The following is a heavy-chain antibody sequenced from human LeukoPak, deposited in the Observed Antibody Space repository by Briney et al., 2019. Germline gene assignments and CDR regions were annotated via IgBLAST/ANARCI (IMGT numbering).Heavy chain of an antibody. CDR1: GYTFTSYY. J-gene: IGHJ5*02. CDR2: INPSGGST. Sequence: ASVKVSCKASGYTFTSYYMHWVRQAPGQGLEWMGIINPSGGSTSYAQKFQGRVTVTRDMSTSTVYMELSSLRSEDTAVYYCARDLGQYYDTSDNWFDPWGQGTLVTVSS. CDR3: ARDLGQYYDTSDNWFDP. D-gene: IGHD3-22*01. V-gene: IGHV1-46*01.